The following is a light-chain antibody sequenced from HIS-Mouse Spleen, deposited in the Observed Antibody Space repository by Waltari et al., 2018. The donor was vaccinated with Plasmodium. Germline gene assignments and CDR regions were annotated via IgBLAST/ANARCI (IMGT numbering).Light chain of an antibody. V-gene: IGLV1-44*01. CDR3: AAWDDSLNGWV. CDR1: SSHIGSNT. Sequence: QSVLTQPPSASGTPGQRVTISCSGRSSHIGSNTENWYQQLPGTAPKLLIYSNNQRPSGVPDRFSGSKSGTSASLAISGLQSEDEADYYCAAWDDSLNGWVFGGGTKLTVL. CDR2: SNN. J-gene: IGLJ3*02.